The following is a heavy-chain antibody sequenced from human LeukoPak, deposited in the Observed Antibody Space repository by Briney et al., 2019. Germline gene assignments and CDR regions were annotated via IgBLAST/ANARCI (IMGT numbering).Heavy chain of an antibody. J-gene: IGHJ4*02. Sequence: SETLSLTCTVSGGSISSYYWSWIRRPPGKGLEWIGYIYYSGSTNYNPSLKSRVTISVDTSKNQFSLKLSSVTAADTAVYYCARRGYSYAIDYWGQGTLVTVSS. V-gene: IGHV4-59*08. CDR2: IYYSGST. CDR3: ARRGYSYAIDY. CDR1: GGSISSYY. D-gene: IGHD5-18*01.